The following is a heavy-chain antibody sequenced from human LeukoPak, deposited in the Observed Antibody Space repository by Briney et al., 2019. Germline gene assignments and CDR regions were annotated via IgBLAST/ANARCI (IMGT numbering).Heavy chain of an antibody. CDR2: IYYSGST. CDR1: GDSISSSDYY. J-gene: IGHJ5*02. D-gene: IGHD4-17*01. CDR3: AREGRRGDYGDGNWFDP. V-gene: IGHV4-39*07. Sequence: SETLPLTCTVSGDSISSSDYYWGWIRQPPGKGLECIATIYYSGSTYYNPSLKSRVTISVDTSKNQFSLKLNSVTAADTAVYYCAREGRRGDYGDGNWFDPWGQGTLVTVSS.